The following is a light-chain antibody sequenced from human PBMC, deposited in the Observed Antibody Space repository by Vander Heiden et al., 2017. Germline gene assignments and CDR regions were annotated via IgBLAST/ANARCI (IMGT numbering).Light chain of an antibody. CDR2: GAS. CDR1: QSVSSN. CDR3: QQYSNWPIT. Sequence: EIVMTQSPATLSVCPGERATLSCRASQSVSSNLAWYQQKPGQAPRLLIYGASTRATGIPARFSGSGSGTEFTLTISSLQSEDFAVYYCQQYSNWPITFGQGTRLEIK. V-gene: IGKV3-15*01. J-gene: IGKJ5*01.